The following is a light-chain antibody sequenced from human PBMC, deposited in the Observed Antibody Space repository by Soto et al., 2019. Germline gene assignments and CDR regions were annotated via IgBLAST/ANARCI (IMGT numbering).Light chain of an antibody. Sequence: ALTQPASVSGSPGQSITISCTGTSSDVGSYNLVSWYQQHPGKAPKLMIYEVSKRPSGVSNRFSGSKSGNTASLTISGLQAEDEADYYCCSYAGSSTPFVFGTGTKSPS. CDR2: EVS. V-gene: IGLV2-23*02. CDR1: SSDVGSYNL. J-gene: IGLJ1*01. CDR3: CSYAGSSTPFV.